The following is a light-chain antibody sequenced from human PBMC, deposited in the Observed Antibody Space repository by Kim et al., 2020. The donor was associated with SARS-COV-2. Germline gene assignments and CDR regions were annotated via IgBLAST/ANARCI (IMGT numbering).Light chain of an antibody. J-gene: IGKJ2*01. Sequence: DVVMTQSPLSLPVTLGQPASISCRSSQSLVYSDGNTYLNWFQQRPGQSPRRLIYKVSNRDSGVPDRFSGSGSGTDFTLKISRVEAEEMGVYYCMHGTHGPRTFGQGTKLVI. V-gene: IGKV2-30*01. CDR2: KVS. CDR3: MHGTHGPRT. CDR1: QSLVYSDGNTY.